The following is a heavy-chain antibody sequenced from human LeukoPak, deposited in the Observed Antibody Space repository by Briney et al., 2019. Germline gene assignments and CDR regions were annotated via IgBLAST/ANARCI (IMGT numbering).Heavy chain of an antibody. D-gene: IGHD3-10*01. CDR1: GDSVSSNSAA. Sequence: SQTLSLTCAISGDSVSSNSAAWNWIRQSPSRGLEWLGRTYYRSKWYNDYAVSVKSRITINPDTSKNQFSLKLSSVTAADTAVYYCARGGVLLWFGEFYNGPQGNFDYWGQGTLVTVSS. CDR2: TYYRSKWYN. V-gene: IGHV6-1*01. CDR3: ARGGVLLWFGEFYNGPQGNFDY. J-gene: IGHJ4*02.